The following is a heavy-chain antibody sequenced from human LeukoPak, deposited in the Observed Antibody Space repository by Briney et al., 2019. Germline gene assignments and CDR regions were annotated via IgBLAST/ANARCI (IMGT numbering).Heavy chain of an antibody. CDR1: GFTVSSNY. V-gene: IGHV3-53*01. Sequence: GGSLRLSCAASGFTVSSNYMSWVRQAPGKGLERVSVIYSGGSTYYADSVKGRFTISRDNSKNTLYLQMNSLRAEDTAVYYCARGDLTTGTTDLFDYWGQGTLVTVSS. J-gene: IGHJ4*02. CDR3: ARGDLTTGTTDLFDY. CDR2: IYSGGST. D-gene: IGHD1-1*01.